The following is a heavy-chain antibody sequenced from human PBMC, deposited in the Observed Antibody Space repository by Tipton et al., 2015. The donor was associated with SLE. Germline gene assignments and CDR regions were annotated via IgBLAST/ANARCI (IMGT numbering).Heavy chain of an antibody. Sequence: TLSLTCAVYGGSFSGYYWTWIRQPPGKGLDWIGNIYYSGSTNYNPSLRSRVTISVDTSKNQFSLKLSSVTAADTAVYYCARDSEDAYDYYAMDVWGQGTTVTVSS. J-gene: IGHJ6*02. CDR3: ARDSEDAYDYYAMDV. V-gene: IGHV4-59*01. CDR1: GGSFSGYY. CDR2: IYYSGST. D-gene: IGHD5-24*01.